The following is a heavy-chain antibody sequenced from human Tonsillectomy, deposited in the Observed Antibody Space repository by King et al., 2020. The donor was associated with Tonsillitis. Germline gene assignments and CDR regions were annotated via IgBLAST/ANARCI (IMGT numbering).Heavy chain of an antibody. CDR3: AKLGFSSGWYGYFDY. CDR1: EFTFSSYA. D-gene: IGHD6-19*01. Sequence: VQLVESGGGLVQPGGSLRLSCAVSEFTFSSYAMTWVRQAPGKGLEWVSAISGSAGSTYYADSVKGRFTISRDNSKNTLYLQMNSLRAEDTAVYYCAKLGFSSGWYGYFDYGGQGTLVTVSS. V-gene: IGHV3-23*04. J-gene: IGHJ4*02. CDR2: ISGSAGST.